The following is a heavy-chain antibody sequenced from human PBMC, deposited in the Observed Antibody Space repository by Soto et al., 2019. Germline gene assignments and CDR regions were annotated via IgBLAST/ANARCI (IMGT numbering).Heavy chain of an antibody. CDR3: ARNSLDSSGYYVDLDY. J-gene: IGHJ4*02. V-gene: IGHV1-69*13. CDR1: GGTFSSYA. D-gene: IGHD3-22*01. CDR2: IIPIFGTA. Sequence: GASVKVSCKTSGGTFSSYAIHWVRQAPGQGLEWMGGIIPIFGTANYAQKFQGRVTITADESTSTAYMELSSLRSEDTAVYYCARNSLDSSGYYVDLDYWGQGTLVTVSS.